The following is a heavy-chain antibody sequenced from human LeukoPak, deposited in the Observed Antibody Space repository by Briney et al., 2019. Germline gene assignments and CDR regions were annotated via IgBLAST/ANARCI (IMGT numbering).Heavy chain of an antibody. Sequence: GGSLRLSCAASGFTFSSYAMSWVRQAPGKGLEWVPAISGSGGGTYYADSVKGRFTISRDNSKNTLYLQMNSLRAEDTAVYYCANIYDFWLPYDYWGQGTLVTVSS. J-gene: IGHJ4*02. V-gene: IGHV3-23*01. CDR2: ISGSGGGT. CDR1: GFTFSSYA. D-gene: IGHD3-3*01. CDR3: ANIYDFWLPYDY.